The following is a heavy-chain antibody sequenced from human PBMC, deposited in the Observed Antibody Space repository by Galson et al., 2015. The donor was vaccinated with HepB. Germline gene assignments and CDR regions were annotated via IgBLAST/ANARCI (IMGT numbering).Heavy chain of an antibody. J-gene: IGHJ4*02. CDR3: ARTHGAAAGIFDY. D-gene: IGHD6-13*01. CDR1: GFSISSYW. CDR2: INSDGSIT. V-gene: IGHV3-74*01. Sequence: SLRLSCAASGFSISSYWMHWVRQAPGKGLIWVSRINSDGSITNYADSVKGRFTISRDNAKNTLYLQMNSPRAEDTALYYCARTHGAAAGIFDYWGQGSLVTVSS.